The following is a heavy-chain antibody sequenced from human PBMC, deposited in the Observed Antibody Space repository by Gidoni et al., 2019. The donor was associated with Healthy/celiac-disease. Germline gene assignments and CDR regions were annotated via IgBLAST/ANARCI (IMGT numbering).Heavy chain of an antibody. J-gene: IGHJ6*02. CDR3: ARLLGSSSWYYYYGMDV. D-gene: IGHD6-13*01. Sequence: QLQLQESGPGLVKPSETLSLTCTVSGGSVSSSSYYWGWIRQPPGKGLEWIGSIDYSGSTYYNPSLKSRVTISVDTSKNQFSLKLSSVTAADTAVYYCARLLGSSSWYYYYGMDVWGQGTTVTVSS. V-gene: IGHV4-39*01. CDR1: GGSVSSSSYY. CDR2: IDYSGST.